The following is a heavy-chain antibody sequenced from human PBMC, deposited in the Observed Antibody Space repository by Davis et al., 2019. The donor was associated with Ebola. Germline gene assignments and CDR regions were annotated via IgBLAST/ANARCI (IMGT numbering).Heavy chain of an antibody. Sequence: GESLKISCVASGFTFGNYWMNWVRQAPGKGLEWVANIRGDGSEQSYVDSVKGRFTISRDNAKNSLYLEMNSLRAEDTAVFYCARDRWPNLVSYYGMDVWGQGTTVTVSS. D-gene: IGHD4-23*01. J-gene: IGHJ6*02. CDR3: ARDRWPNLVSYYGMDV. V-gene: IGHV3-7*01. CDR1: GFTFGNYW. CDR2: IRGDGSEQ.